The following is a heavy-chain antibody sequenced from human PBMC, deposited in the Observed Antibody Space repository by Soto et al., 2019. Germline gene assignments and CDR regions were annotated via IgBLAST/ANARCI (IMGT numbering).Heavy chain of an antibody. D-gene: IGHD2-2*01. CDR1: GYTFTSYG. J-gene: IGHJ5*02. CDR3: ARDCSSTSCHLPRFDP. Sequence: QVQLVQSGAEVKKPGASVKVSCKASGYTFTSYGISWVRQAPGQGLEWMGWISAYNGNTNYAQKLQGRVTMTTDTATSTAYMELRSLRSDDTAVYYCARDCSSTSCHLPRFDPWGQGTLVTVSS. V-gene: IGHV1-18*01. CDR2: ISAYNGNT.